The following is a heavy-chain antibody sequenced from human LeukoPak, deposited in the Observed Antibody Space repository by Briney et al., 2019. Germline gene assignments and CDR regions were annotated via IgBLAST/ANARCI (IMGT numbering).Heavy chain of an antibody. CDR2: INHSGST. D-gene: IGHD2-15*01. Sequence: PSETLSLTCAVYGGSFSGYYWSWIRQPPGKGLEWIGEINHSGSTNYNPSLKSRVTISVDTSKNQFSLKLSSVTAADTAVYYCARGVCSGGSCYGLYYFDYWGQGTLVTVSS. J-gene: IGHJ4*02. CDR1: GGSFSGYY. V-gene: IGHV4-34*01. CDR3: ARGVCSGGSCYGLYYFDY.